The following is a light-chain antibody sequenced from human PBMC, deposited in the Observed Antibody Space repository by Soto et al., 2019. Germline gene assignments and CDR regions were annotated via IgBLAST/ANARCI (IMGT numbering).Light chain of an antibody. CDR3: QQYNEWPLT. CDR1: QSVSTN. V-gene: IGKV3-15*01. J-gene: IGKJ4*01. CDR2: GAS. Sequence: ETVMTQSPATLSVSPGERATLSCGASQSVSTNLAWYQQKPGQVPRLLIYGASTRASDSPARFSGSGSGTEFTLTISSRQSEDFAVYYCQQYNEWPLTFGGGTKVEIE.